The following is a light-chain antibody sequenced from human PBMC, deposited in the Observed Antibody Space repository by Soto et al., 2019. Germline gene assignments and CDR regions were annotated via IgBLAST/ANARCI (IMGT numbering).Light chain of an antibody. V-gene: IGKV3-20*01. J-gene: IGKJ1*01. CDR1: QSVSSTY. CDR3: QHYDSSLWT. Sequence: EIVLTQSPGTLSLSPGERATLSCRASQSVSSTYLAWYQQKPGQAPRLLIYDASSRPTGIPDRFSGSGSGTDFTLTISRLEPEDFAVYYCQHYDSSLWTFGQGTQVEIK. CDR2: DAS.